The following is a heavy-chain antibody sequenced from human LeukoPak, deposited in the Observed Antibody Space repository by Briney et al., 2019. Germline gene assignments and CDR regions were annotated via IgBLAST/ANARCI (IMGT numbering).Heavy chain of an antibody. CDR3: VRDMWATFDY. V-gene: IGHV3-74*01. Sequence: HPGGSLRLSCTASGFSFRDFLMHWVRQAPGKGPVWVARLSPDGSATDYADSVKGRFTVSRDNAGNTMFLQMSRLRVEDTAVYYCVRDMWATFDYWGQGALVTVSS. CDR1: GFSFRDFL. D-gene: IGHD1-26*01. CDR2: LSPDGSAT. J-gene: IGHJ4*02.